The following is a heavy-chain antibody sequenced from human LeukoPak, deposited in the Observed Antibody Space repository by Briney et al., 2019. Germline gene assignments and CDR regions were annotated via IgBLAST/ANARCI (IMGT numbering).Heavy chain of an antibody. V-gene: IGHV1-69*13. CDR1: GGTFSSYA. J-gene: IGHJ4*02. Sequence: GASVKVSCKASGGTFSSYAISWVRQAPGQGLEWMGGIIPIFGTANYAQKFQGRVTITADESTSTAYMELSSLRSEDTAVYYCARGAGRAARLYYFDYWGQGTLVTVSS. CDR2: IIPIFGTA. D-gene: IGHD6-6*01. CDR3: ARGAGRAARLYYFDY.